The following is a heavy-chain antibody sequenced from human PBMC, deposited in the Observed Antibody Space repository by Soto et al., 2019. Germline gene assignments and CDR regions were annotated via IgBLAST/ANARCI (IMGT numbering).Heavy chain of an antibody. CDR2: ISGSGGST. J-gene: IGHJ6*02. V-gene: IGHV3-23*01. CDR1: GFTFSSYA. CDR3: AKDYDFWSGYGMDV. D-gene: IGHD3-3*01. Sequence: GWSLRLSCAASGFTFSSYAMSWVRQAPGKGLEWVSAISGSGGSTYYADSVKGRFAISRDNSKNTLYLQMNSLRAEDTAVYYCAKDYDFWSGYGMDVWGQGTTVTVSS.